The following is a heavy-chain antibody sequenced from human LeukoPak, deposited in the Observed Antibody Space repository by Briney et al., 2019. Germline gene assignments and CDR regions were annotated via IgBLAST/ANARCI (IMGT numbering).Heavy chain of an antibody. J-gene: IGHJ4*02. CDR1: GFTFSSYW. CDR3: VVMSNYYDSSAYYPFHY. D-gene: IGHD3-22*01. V-gene: IGHV3-7*01. Sequence: GGSLRLSCAASGFTFSSYWMSWVRQAPWKGPEWVANIKEDGSEKYFVGSVKGRFTISRDNAKSSLYLQMDSLRAEDTAVYYCVVMSNYYDSSAYYPFHYWGQGTLVTVSS. CDR2: IKEDGSEK.